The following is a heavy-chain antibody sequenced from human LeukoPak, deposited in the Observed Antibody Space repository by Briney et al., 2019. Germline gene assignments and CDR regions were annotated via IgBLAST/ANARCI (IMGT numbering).Heavy chain of an antibody. CDR1: GFKFGSYS. J-gene: IGHJ3*01. V-gene: IGHV3-48*04. CDR2: IGSGSRTI. D-gene: IGHD6-6*01. Sequence: GGSLRLSCAASGFKFGSYSMNWVRQPPGKGLEWVAYIGSGSRTIYYADSVKGRFTMSRDNAKNSSYLQMNGLRADDTAMYYCAIDYTSSSGRAFDVWGQGTMVTVSS. CDR3: AIDYTSSSGRAFDV.